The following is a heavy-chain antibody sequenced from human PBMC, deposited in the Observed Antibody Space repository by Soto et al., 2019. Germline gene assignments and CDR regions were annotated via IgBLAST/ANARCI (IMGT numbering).Heavy chain of an antibody. CDR3: AREDNWNYDSWFDP. CDR1: GFTFSSYS. CDR2: ISSSSSYI. D-gene: IGHD1-7*01. J-gene: IGHJ5*02. Sequence: GGSLRLSCAASGFTFSSYSMNWVRQAPGKGLEWVSSISSSSSYIYYADSVKGRFTISRDNAKNSLYLQMNSLRAEDTAVYYCAREDNWNYDSWFDPWGQGTLVTVSS. V-gene: IGHV3-21*01.